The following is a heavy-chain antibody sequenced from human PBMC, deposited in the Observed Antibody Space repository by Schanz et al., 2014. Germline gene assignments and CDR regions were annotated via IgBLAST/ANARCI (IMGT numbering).Heavy chain of an antibody. Sequence: EVQLVESGGGLVQPGGSLRLSCAASGFTFSTYWMSWVRQAPGKGLEWVSGISGSDGSTYYADSVKGRFTISRDNSKNPLYLQLNSLRAEDTAVYYCARDDKRYFDWLSTFDLWGQGTMVAVSS. J-gene: IGHJ3*01. CDR1: GFTFSTYW. V-gene: IGHV3-23*04. D-gene: IGHD3-9*01. CDR2: ISGSDGST. CDR3: ARDDKRYFDWLSTFDL.